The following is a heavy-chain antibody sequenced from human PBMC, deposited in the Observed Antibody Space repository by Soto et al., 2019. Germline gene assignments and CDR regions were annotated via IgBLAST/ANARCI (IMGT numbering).Heavy chain of an antibody. CDR3: TKASPDRHHMDV. CDR2: IAETGGDT. J-gene: IGHJ6*02. V-gene: IGHV3-23*01. Sequence: PGGSLRLSCAASGFTFSKFVMRWVRQTPGKGLEWVSTIAETGGDTYYTDSVKGRFTISRDNSKNTLYLQMTSLRAEDTAPYYCTKASPDRHHMDVWGQGTTVTVSS. CDR1: GFTFSKFV.